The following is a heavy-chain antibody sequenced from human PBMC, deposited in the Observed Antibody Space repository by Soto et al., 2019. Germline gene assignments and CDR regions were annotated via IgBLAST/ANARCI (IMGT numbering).Heavy chain of an antibody. CDR1: GDTFDTFA. CDR2: IIPIFRTP. Sequence: SVKVSCKASGDTFDTFAISWVRQAPGQGLEWMGGIIPIFRTPDYAQKFQGRVTITADVSTSTAYMDLTSLRSEDTAVYYCARGPKSGNYFLSYFDHWGQGTLVTVSS. D-gene: IGHD3-22*01. J-gene: IGHJ4*02. V-gene: IGHV1-69*13. CDR3: ARGPKSGNYFLSYFDH.